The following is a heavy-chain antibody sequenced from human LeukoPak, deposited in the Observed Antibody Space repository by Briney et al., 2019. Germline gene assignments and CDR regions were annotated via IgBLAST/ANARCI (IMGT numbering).Heavy chain of an antibody. Sequence: GGSLRLSCAASKFTFSSYGMTWVRQAPGRGLEWVSTISGSGGSTYYADSVKGRFTISRDNSKNTLYLQMNSLRAEDTAVYYCARDSPRGQLIRLFDYWGQGTLVTVSS. CDR1: KFTFSSYG. J-gene: IGHJ4*02. CDR2: ISGSGGST. D-gene: IGHD6-13*01. CDR3: ARDSPRGQLIRLFDY. V-gene: IGHV3-23*01.